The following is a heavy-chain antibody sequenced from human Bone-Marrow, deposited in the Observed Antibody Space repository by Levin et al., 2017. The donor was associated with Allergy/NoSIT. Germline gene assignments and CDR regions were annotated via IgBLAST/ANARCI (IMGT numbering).Heavy chain of an antibody. CDR3: ARTGDCSGGSCYPSAFDY. J-gene: IGHJ4*02. CDR2: ISYDGSNK. Sequence: GGSLRLSCAASGFTFSSYAMHWVRQAPGKGLEWVAVISYDGSNKYYADSVKGRFTISRDNSKNTLYLQMNSLRAEDTAVYYCARTGDCSGGSCYPSAFDYWGQGTLVTVSS. V-gene: IGHV3-30-3*01. D-gene: IGHD2-15*01. CDR1: GFTFSSYA.